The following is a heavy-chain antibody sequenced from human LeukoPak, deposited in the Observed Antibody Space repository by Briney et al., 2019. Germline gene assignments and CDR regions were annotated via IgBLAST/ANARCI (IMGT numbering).Heavy chain of an antibody. Sequence: PGGSLRLSCAASGFTFSDYYMSWIRQAPGKGLEWVSVLYSGGGAYYTDSVRGRFTISRDSSKNTLYLQMNSLRADDTAVYYCVGQTHKDYWGQGTLVTVSS. CDR2: LYSGGGA. V-gene: IGHV3-66*04. CDR1: GFTFSDYY. CDR3: VGQTHKDY. J-gene: IGHJ4*02.